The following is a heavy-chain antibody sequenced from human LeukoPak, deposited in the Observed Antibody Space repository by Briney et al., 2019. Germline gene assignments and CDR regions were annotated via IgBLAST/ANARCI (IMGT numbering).Heavy chain of an antibody. J-gene: IGHJ4*02. V-gene: IGHV1-3*01. CDR3: ASGSGYYYLQGPFDY. D-gene: IGHD3-3*01. Sequence: ASVKVSCKASGYTFTGYYMHWVRQAPGQRLEWMGWINAGNGNTKYSQKFQGRVTITRDTSASTAYMELSSLRSEDTAVYYCASGSGYYYLQGPFDYWGQGTLVTVSS. CDR2: INAGNGNT. CDR1: GYTFTGYY.